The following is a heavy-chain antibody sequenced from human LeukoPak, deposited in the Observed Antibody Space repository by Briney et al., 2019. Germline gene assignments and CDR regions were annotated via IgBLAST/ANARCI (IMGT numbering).Heavy chain of an antibody. J-gene: IGHJ6*02. Sequence: GGSLRLSCAASGFTFSSYWMSWVRQAPGKGLEWVANIKQDGSEKYYVDSVKGRFTISRDNSKNTLYLQMNSLRAEDTAVYYCASDSYGMDVWGQGTTVTVSS. V-gene: IGHV3-7*03. CDR3: ASDSYGMDV. CDR1: GFTFSSYW. CDR2: IKQDGSEK.